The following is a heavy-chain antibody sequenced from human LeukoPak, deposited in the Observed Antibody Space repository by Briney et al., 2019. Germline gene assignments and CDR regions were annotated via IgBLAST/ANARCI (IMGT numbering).Heavy chain of an antibody. D-gene: IGHD4-17*01. V-gene: IGHV4-30-4*01. J-gene: IGHJ3*02. CDR1: GGSISSGDYY. CDR3: ARAKYGDYELGDAFDI. CDR2: IYYSGST. Sequence: SQTLSLTCTVSGGSISSGDYYWSWIRQPPGKGLGWIGYIYYSGSTYYNPSLKSRVTISVDTSKNQFSLKLSSVTAADTAVYYCARAKYGDYELGDAFDIWGQGTMVTVSS.